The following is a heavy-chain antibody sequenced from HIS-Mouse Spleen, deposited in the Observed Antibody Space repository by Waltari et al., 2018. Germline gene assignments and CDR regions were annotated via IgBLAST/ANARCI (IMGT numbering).Heavy chain of an antibody. Sequence: QFTLRESGPALVKPTQTLTLTCTFSGFSLSTSGMCVSWIRQPPGKALEWLARIDWDDDKYYSTYLKTRLTISKDTSKNQVVLTMTNMDPVDTATYYCARIAEGYSSGWYAFDYWGQGTLVTVSS. CDR2: IDWDDDK. D-gene: IGHD6-19*01. J-gene: IGHJ4*02. CDR1: GFSLSTSGMC. V-gene: IGHV2-70*15. CDR3: ARIAEGYSSGWYAFDY.